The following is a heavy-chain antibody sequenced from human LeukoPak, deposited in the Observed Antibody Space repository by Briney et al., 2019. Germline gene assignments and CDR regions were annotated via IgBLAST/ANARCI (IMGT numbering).Heavy chain of an antibody. Sequence: GGSLRLSCVDSGFTFSAYAMHWVRQAPGKGLEWVAVMSNDGTNAYYADSVKGRFTISRDNSKNTLYLQMSSLSAEDTAVYYCARCSTRSGHAVGWFDPWGQGTLVTVST. D-gene: IGHD2-15*01. CDR1: GFTFSAYA. V-gene: IGHV3-30-3*01. CDR2: MSNDGTNA. CDR3: ARCSTRSGHAVGWFDP. J-gene: IGHJ5*02.